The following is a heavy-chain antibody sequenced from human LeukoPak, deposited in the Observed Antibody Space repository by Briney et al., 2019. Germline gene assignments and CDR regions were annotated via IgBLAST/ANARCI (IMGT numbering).Heavy chain of an antibody. D-gene: IGHD3-9*01. CDR3: ARGTDDIDI. CDR2: INSDGSTT. J-gene: IGHJ3*02. V-gene: IGHV3-74*01. Sequence: GGSLRLSCAASGFTFSSYWMHWVRQAPGEGLVWVSRINSDGSTTSYADSVKGRFSISRFNAKETLYLQMNSLRVEDTAVYYCARGTDDIDIWGQGTLVTVSS. CDR1: GFTFSSYW.